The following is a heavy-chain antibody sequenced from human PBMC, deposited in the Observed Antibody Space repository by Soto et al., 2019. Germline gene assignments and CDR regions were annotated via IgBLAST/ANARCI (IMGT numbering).Heavy chain of an antibody. CDR3: ARGGSSRFGY. CDR1: GFTFSSYW. V-gene: IGHV3-7*05. CDR2: IKVDGSEK. J-gene: IGHJ4*02. Sequence: EVQVVESGGGLVQPGGTLRLSCAASGFTFSSYWMSWVRQAPGKGLEWVAKIKVDGSEKYYLDSVKGRFTISRDNAKDLLHLQIDSLRVEDMSVYYCARGGSSRFGYLGQGTRVAVSS. D-gene: IGHD6-6*01.